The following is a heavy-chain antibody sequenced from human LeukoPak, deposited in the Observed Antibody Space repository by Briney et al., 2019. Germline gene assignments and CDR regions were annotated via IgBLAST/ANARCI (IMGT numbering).Heavy chain of an antibody. J-gene: IGHJ3*02. V-gene: IGHV1-46*01. CDR2: INPIGGST. CDR3: TREGVYAPDGSGYHRDAFDM. CDR1: GYTFTSYY. Sequence: ASVKVSCKASGYTFTSYYMHWVRQAPGQGLEWMGIINPIGGSTSYAQKFQGRVTITADKSTNTAHMELSRLESGDTAVYYCTREGVYAPDGSGYHRDAFDMWGQGTVVIVSS. D-gene: IGHD3-22*01.